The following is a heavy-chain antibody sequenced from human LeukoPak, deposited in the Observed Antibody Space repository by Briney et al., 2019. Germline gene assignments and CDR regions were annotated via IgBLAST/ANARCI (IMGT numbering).Heavy chain of an antibody. Sequence: GGSLRLSCAASGFIFSNYAIHWVRQAPGKGLEWVAVVSYDGINKYYAYSVKGRFTISRDNAKNSLYLQMNSLRAEDTAVYYCARDTAYYYYYGMDVWGQGTTVTVSS. CDR1: GFIFSNYA. V-gene: IGHV3-30-3*01. D-gene: IGHD5-18*01. CDR3: ARDTAYYYYYGMDV. CDR2: VSYDGINK. J-gene: IGHJ6*02.